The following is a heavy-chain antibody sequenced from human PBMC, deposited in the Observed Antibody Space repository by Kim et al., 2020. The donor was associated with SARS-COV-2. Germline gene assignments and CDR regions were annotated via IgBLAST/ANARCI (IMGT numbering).Heavy chain of an antibody. D-gene: IGHD4-17*01. CDR3: ARGQTTVITSYWYFDL. V-gene: IGHV4-31*02. Sequence: SLQSRVTISVDTSKNQFSLKLTSVTAADTAVYYCARGQTTVITSYWYFDLWGRGTPVTVSS. J-gene: IGHJ2*01.